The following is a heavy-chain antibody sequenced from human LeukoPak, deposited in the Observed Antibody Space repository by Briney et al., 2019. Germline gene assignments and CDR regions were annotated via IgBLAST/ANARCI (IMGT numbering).Heavy chain of an antibody. CDR2: IYYSGST. V-gene: IGHV4-30-4*08. Sequence: SETLSLTXTVSGGSICSGDYYWSWIGQPPGKGLQWIGYIYYSGSTYYNPSLKSRVTISVDTSKNQCSLKLSSVTDADTAVYYCARSYSDYVWGSYRYVSPHFDYWGQGTLVTVSS. CDR3: ARSYSDYVWGSYRYVSPHFDY. J-gene: IGHJ4*02. CDR1: GGSICSGDYY. D-gene: IGHD3-16*02.